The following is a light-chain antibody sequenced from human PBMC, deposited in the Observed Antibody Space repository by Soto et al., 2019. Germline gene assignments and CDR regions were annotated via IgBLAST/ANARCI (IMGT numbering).Light chain of an antibody. CDR2: DVT. J-gene: IGLJ1*01. V-gene: IGLV2-11*01. CDR3: YSYGGTKTHV. CDR1: SSDVGSFNS. Sequence: QSALTQPRSVSGSPGQSITISCTGTSSDVGSFNSVSWYQHHPDKVPKLMIYDVTKRPSGVPYRFSGSKSGNSASPTISRLQPQDEPDHSRYSYGGTKTHVFGTGTKVTGL.